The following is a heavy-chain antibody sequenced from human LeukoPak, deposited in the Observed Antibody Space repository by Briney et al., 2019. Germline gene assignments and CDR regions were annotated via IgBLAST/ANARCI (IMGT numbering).Heavy chain of an antibody. CDR1: GGSISAYY. Sequence: SETLSLTCTVSGGSISAYYWTWIRQPPGKGLEWIGYIYYSGSTNYNPSLKSRVTISVDTSKNQFSLKLSSVTAADTAVYYCATIAGSSSYWGQGTLVTVSS. CDR2: IYYSGST. V-gene: IGHV4-59*08. D-gene: IGHD6-6*01. CDR3: ATIAGSSSY. J-gene: IGHJ4*02.